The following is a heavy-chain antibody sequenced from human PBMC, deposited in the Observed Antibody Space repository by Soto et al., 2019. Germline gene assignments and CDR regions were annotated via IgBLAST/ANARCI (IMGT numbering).Heavy chain of an antibody. CDR2: ISESGGST. Sequence: GSLSLSCGSSGFSFSDYAMSWVRQAPGKGLEWVSVISESGGSTHYADSVRGRFTVSRDNSKNSLSLRMNSLRDEDTAVYFCAKRSPYSSGWYSPIFDYWGQGALVTVSS. J-gene: IGHJ4*02. CDR1: GFSFSDYA. CDR3: AKRSPYSSGWYSPIFDY. V-gene: IGHV3-23*01. D-gene: IGHD6-13*01.